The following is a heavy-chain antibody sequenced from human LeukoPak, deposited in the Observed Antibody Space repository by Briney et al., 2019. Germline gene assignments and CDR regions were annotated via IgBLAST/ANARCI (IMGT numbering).Heavy chain of an antibody. CDR3: AREGGATPFDY. Sequence: SETLSLTCTASGGSISSYYWSWIRQPPGKGLEWIGYIYYSGSTNYNPSLKSRVTISVDTSKNQFSLKLSSVTAADTAVYYCAREGGATPFDYWGQGTLVTVSS. CDR1: GGSISSYY. CDR2: IYYSGST. D-gene: IGHD1-26*01. J-gene: IGHJ4*02. V-gene: IGHV4-59*01.